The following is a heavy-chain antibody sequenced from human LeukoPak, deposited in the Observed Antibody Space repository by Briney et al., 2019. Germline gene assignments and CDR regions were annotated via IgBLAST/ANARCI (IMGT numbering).Heavy chain of an antibody. V-gene: IGHV2-70*11. CDR1: GFSLSTSGMC. Sequence: SGPTLVNPTQTLTLTCTFSGFSLSTSGMCVSWIRQPPGKALEWFARIDWDDDKYYSTSLKTRLTISKDTSKNQVVLTMTNMDPVDTDTYYCAHELGYYYYMDAWGKGTTVTVSS. CDR3: AHELGYYYYMDA. D-gene: IGHD6-13*01. J-gene: IGHJ6*03. CDR2: IDWDDDK.